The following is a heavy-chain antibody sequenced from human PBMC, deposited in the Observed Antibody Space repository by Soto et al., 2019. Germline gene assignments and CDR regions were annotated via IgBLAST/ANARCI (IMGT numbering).Heavy chain of an antibody. CDR1: GYNFSRYH. Sequence: QVQLVQSGAEVTKPGASVNISCRTSGYNFSRYHMHWVRQAPGQGLEWMGIIKPSGGTTTYAQKFQGRVTMTRDTSRSTFYMELSSLTSEETGVYYCARDRSIAVAGLPVGYMAVWGQGTTVTVSS. D-gene: IGHD6-19*01. V-gene: IGHV1-46*01. CDR2: IKPSGGTT. J-gene: IGHJ6*02. CDR3: ARDRSIAVAGLPVGYMAV.